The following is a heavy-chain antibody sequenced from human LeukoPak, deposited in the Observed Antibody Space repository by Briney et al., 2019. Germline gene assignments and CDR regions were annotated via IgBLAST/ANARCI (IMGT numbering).Heavy chain of an antibody. D-gene: IGHD3-22*01. CDR1: GFTFSSYA. V-gene: IGHV3-23*01. J-gene: IGHJ4*02. Sequence: GGSLRLSCAASGFTFSSYAMSWVRQAPGKGLEWVSAISGGGGSTYYADSVKGRFTISRDNSKNTLYLQMNSLRAEDTAVYYCAKDLGVWTYYYDSSGYYFDYWGQGTLVTVSS. CDR2: ISGGGGST. CDR3: AKDLGVWTYYYDSSGYYFDY.